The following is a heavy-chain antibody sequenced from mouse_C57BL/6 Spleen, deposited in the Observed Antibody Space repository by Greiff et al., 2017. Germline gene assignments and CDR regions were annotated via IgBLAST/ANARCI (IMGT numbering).Heavy chain of an antibody. V-gene: IGHV1-64*01. D-gene: IGHD1-1*01. Sequence: QVQLKQPGAELVKPGASVKLSCKASGYTFTSYWMHWVKQRPGQGLEWIGMIHPHSGSTNYNEKFKSKATLTVDKSSSTAYMQLSSLTSEDAAVYYCARRGYGSSYGVDYWGQGTSVTVSS. CDR1: GYTFTSYW. CDR3: ARRGYGSSYGVDY. CDR2: IHPHSGST. J-gene: IGHJ4*01.